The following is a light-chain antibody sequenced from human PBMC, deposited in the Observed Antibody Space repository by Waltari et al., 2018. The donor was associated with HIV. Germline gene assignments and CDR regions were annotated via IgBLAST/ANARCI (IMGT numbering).Light chain of an antibody. CDR1: QSLRSN. CDR2: GAS. Sequence: EIVITQSPATLSLSPGERATLSCRATQSLRSNLAWYQQKPGQAPRLLIYGASTRATGIPGRFSGSGSGTEFTLTISSLQSEDFAVYYCQQYNNWPYAFGQGTKLEIK. V-gene: IGKV3-15*01. J-gene: IGKJ2*01. CDR3: QQYNNWPYA.